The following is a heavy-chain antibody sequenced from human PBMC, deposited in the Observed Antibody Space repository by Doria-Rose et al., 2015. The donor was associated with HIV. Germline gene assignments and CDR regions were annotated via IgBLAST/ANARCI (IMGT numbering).Heavy chain of an antibody. CDR1: GGSLSGHY. V-gene: IGHV4-34*01. CDR2: IDHSGGA. D-gene: IGHD3-10*01. CDR3: AIGRVGVLQP. Sequence: QVQLQQWGAGLLTPSETLSLSCAVYGGSLSGHYFNWIRRSSGKGLEWVGEIDHSGGAIYNPSLMSRVTILIDTSKNQFSLNVTSVTAADTAMYYCAIGRVGVLQPWGQGTLVTVSS. J-gene: IGHJ4*02.